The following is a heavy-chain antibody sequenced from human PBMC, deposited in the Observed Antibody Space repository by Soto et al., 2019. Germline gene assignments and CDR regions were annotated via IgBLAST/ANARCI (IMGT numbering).Heavy chain of an antibody. CDR2: ISSSSTTI. V-gene: IGHV3-48*01. Sequence: GGSLRLSCAASGLTFSSYSMDWVRQAPGKGLEWVSYISSSSTTIYYADSVKGRFTISRDNAKNSLFLQMNSLRAEDTAVYYCARDSPPAYVPFDYWGQGTLVTVSS. D-gene: IGHD3-16*01. CDR3: ARDSPPAYVPFDY. J-gene: IGHJ4*02. CDR1: GLTFSSYS.